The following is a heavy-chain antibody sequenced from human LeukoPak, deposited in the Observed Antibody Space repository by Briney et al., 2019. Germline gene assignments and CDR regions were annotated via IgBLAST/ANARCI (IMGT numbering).Heavy chain of an antibody. CDR1: GFTFSSYG. CDR3: AKGDGGYYYDSRSPPKFDY. J-gene: IGHJ4*02. D-gene: IGHD3-22*01. Sequence: PGRSLRLSCAASGFTFSSYGMHWVRQAPGKGLEWVAVISYDGSNKYYADSVKGRFTISRDNSKNTLYLQMNSLRAEDTAVYYCAKGDGGYYYDSRSPPKFDYWGQGTLVTVSS. V-gene: IGHV3-30*18. CDR2: ISYDGSNK.